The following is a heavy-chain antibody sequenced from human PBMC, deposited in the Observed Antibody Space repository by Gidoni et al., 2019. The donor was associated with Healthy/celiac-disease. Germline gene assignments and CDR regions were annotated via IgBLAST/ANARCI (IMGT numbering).Heavy chain of an antibody. D-gene: IGHD2-2*01. CDR2: ISAYNGNT. CDR3: ARDIVVVPAASDAFDI. J-gene: IGHJ3*02. Sequence: QVQLVQSGAEVKKPRASVKVSCKASGYTFTSDGISWVRQAPGQGLEWMGWISAYNGNTNYAQKLQGRVTMTTDTSTSTAYMELRSLRSDDTAVYYCARDIVVVPAASDAFDIWGQGTMVTVSS. CDR1: GYTFTSDG. V-gene: IGHV1-18*01.